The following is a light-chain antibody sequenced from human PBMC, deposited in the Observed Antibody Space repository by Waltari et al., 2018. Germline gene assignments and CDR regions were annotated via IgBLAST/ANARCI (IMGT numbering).Light chain of an antibody. CDR2: RDD. CDR1: SSNIGAGYD. J-gene: IGLJ3*02. V-gene: IGLV1-40*01. Sequence: QSVLTQPPSVSGAPGQSVTIPCTGSSSNIGAGYDVHWYQQIPGSAPKVLIYRDDNRPSGVPGRFSGSKSGTSASLSVTGLHSEDEADYFCQSYDRDLNAVLFGGGTKLTVL. CDR3: QSYDRDLNAVL.